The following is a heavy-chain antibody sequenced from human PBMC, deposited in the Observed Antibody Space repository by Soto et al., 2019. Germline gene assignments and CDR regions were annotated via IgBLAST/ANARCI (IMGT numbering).Heavy chain of an antibody. CDR1: GGSFSGYY. D-gene: IGHD3-3*01. Sequence: PSETLSLTCAVYGGSFSGYYWSWIRQPPGKGLEWIGEINHSGSTNYNPSLKSRVTISVDTSKNQFSLKLSSVTAADTAVYYCARKHYDFWKVYGMDVWGQGTTVTVSS. CDR2: INHSGST. CDR3: ARKHYDFWKVYGMDV. V-gene: IGHV4-34*01. J-gene: IGHJ6*02.